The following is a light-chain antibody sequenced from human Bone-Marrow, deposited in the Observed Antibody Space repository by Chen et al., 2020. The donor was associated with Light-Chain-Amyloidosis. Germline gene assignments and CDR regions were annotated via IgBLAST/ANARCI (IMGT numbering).Light chain of an antibody. CDR3: QSYDSSLSGSV. Sequence: QSLLTQPPSVSGAPRQRVTISSTGSSSNIGAGYDVHWYQQLPGTAPKLLIYGNSNRPSGVPDRFSGSKSGTSASLAITGLQAEDEADYYCQSYDSSLSGSVFGGGTKLTVL. CDR1: SSNIGAGYD. J-gene: IGLJ3*02. CDR2: GNS. V-gene: IGLV1-40*01.